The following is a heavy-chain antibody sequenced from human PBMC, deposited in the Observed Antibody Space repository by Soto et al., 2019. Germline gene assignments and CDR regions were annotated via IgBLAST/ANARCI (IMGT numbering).Heavy chain of an antibody. D-gene: IGHD1-26*01. CDR1: GYTFTTYA. CDR2: INAANGNT. J-gene: IGHJ6*02. Sequence: QVQLVQSGAEVKKPGASVQVSCKASGYTFTTYALHWVRQARGERLEWMGWINAANGNTKYSKKFQGRVTISRDTSESTTFMELSSLRSEDTAVYYCGRSVVGATGEILYNAMDVWGQGTTVTVSS. CDR3: GRSVVGATGEILYNAMDV. V-gene: IGHV1-3*01.